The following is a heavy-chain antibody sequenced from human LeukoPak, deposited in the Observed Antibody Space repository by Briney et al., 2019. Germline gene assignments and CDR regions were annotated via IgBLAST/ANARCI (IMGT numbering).Heavy chain of an antibody. CDR1: GFTFSSYS. CDR3: SRSAYYDGSGNYYDY. J-gene: IGHJ4*02. CDR2: ISSSSSTI. Sequence: PGGSLRLSCAASGFTFSSYSMNWVRQAPGKGLEWVSYISSSSSTIYYADSVKGRFTISRDNAKNSLYLQMNSLRAEDTAVYYCSRSAYYDGSGNYYDYWGQGTLVTVSS. V-gene: IGHV3-48*01. D-gene: IGHD3-22*01.